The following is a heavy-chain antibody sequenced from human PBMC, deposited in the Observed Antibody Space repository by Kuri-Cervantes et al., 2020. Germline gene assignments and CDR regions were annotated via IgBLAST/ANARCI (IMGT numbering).Heavy chain of an antibody. V-gene: IGHV4-34*01. Sequence: SETLSLTCAVYGGSFSGYYWSWIRQPPGKGLEWIGEINHSGSTNYNPSLKSRVTISVDTSKNQFSPKLSSVTAADTAVYYCARPYELRYFDWPPMDVWGQGTTVTVSS. CDR2: INHSGST. D-gene: IGHD3-9*01. CDR3: ARPYELRYFDWPPMDV. J-gene: IGHJ6*02. CDR1: GGSFSGYY.